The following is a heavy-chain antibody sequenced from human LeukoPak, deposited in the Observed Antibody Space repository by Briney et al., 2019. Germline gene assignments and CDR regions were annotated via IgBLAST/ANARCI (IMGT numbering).Heavy chain of an antibody. D-gene: IGHD6-19*01. Sequence: GGSLRLSCAASGFTFNSYTMHWVRQAPGKGLEWVAVISYDGSDEYYADSVKGRFSISRDNSKNTLYLQINSLRAEDTAVYYCATSGYSSVWLNAFDIWGQGTMVTVSS. CDR3: ATSGYSSVWLNAFDI. V-gene: IGHV3-30-3*01. J-gene: IGHJ3*02. CDR1: GFTFNSYT. CDR2: ISYDGSDE.